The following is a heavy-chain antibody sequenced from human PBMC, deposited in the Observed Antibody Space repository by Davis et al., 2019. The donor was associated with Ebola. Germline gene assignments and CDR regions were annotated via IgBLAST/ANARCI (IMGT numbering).Heavy chain of an antibody. D-gene: IGHD3-16*01. V-gene: IGHV7-4-1*02. CDR3: ARGMGELALN. CDR1: GYPFTNFA. Sequence: ASVKVSCKASGYPFTNFAINWLRQAPGQRFEWLGWITTNTASPTYARGFSERFVFSLDTSDDTAFLQINNLRAEDTALYYCARGMGELALNWGQGTLVTVSS. CDR2: ITTNTASP. J-gene: IGHJ4*02.